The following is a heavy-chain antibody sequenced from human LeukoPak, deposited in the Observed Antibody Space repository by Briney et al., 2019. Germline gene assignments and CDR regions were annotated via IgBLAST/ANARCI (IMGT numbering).Heavy chain of an antibody. D-gene: IGHD6-19*01. J-gene: IGHJ4*02. V-gene: IGHV4-39*01. CDR2: IYYSGNT. CDR3: ASTPSGSSAWYYFDK. Sequence: PSETLSLTCTVSGGSISSSSDYWGWIRQPPGKGLEWIVSIYYSGNTYYNPSLKSRVTISVDTSKKQFSLKLSSVTAADTAVYYCASTPSGSSAWYYFDKWGQGTLVTVSS. CDR1: GGSISSSSDY.